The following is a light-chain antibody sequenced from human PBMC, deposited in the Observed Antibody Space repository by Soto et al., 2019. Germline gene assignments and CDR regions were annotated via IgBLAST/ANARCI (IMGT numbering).Light chain of an antibody. CDR3: QQYSEWPLT. CDR1: QSVSSN. CDR2: GAS. V-gene: IGKV3-15*01. Sequence: EMVMTQSPVTLSVSPGERATLSCRASQSVSSNLAWYQQKPGQAPRLLIYGASTRATTSPARFSGGGSGTEITLTSSSLQSEDFADYYCQQYSEWPLTFGEGTRLE. J-gene: IGKJ5*01.